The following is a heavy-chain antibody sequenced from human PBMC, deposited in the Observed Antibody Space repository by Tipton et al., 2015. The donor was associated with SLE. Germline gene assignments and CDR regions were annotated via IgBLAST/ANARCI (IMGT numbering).Heavy chain of an antibody. J-gene: IGHJ3*02. Sequence: QVQLVQSGAEVKKPGASVKVSCKASGYTFTSYGINWVRQAPGQGLEWVGWISAYNGNTNSAQKLQGRVTMTTDTSTSTAYMELRSLRSDDTAVYYCATCSNWYEKYTFDIWGQGTLVTVSS. CDR1: GYTFTSYG. CDR2: ISAYNGNT. D-gene: IGHD6-13*01. CDR3: ATCSNWYEKYTFDI. V-gene: IGHV1-18*01.